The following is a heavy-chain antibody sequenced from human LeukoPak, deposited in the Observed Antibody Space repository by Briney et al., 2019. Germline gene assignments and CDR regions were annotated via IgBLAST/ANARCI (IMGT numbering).Heavy chain of an antibody. Sequence: GGSLILSCAASGFTFSSYNMNWVRQAPGKGLEWVSSISRSNNYIYYADSVRGRFTISRDNAKNSLYLQMNSLRAEDTAVYYCARDNPGSGWTQCFDYWGQGTLVTVSS. CDR2: ISRSNNYI. J-gene: IGHJ4*02. V-gene: IGHV3-21*01. CDR3: ARDNPGSGWTQCFDY. CDR1: GFTFSSYN. D-gene: IGHD6-19*01.